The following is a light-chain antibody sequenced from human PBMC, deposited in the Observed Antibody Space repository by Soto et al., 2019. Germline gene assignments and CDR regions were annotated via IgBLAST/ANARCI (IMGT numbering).Light chain of an antibody. CDR2: VAS. CDR3: QQFNNWPHT. CDR1: NIGSKS. V-gene: IGKV3-15*01. Sequence: PPSVSMALGQPARITCGGNNIGSKSVHWYQQRPGQAPRLLIYVASYRATGIPARFSGSGSGTEYTLTISNLQAEEFAVYYCQQFNNWPHTVGQGSKVDIK. J-gene: IGKJ2*01.